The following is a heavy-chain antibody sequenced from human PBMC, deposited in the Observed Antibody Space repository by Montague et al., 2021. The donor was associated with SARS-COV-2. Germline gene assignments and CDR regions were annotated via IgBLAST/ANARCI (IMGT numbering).Heavy chain of an antibody. CDR3: ARAYYVRSSYYGYFDY. V-gene: IGHV4-59*13. D-gene: IGHD3-22*01. CDR1: GGSISSYY. J-gene: IGHJ4*01. CDR2: IYYSGST. Sequence: SETLSLTCTVSGGSISSYYWSWIRQPPGKGLQWIGYIYYSGSTNYNPSLKSRVTISVDTSKNQFSLKLSSVTAADTAVYYCARAYYVRSSYYGYFDYWGQGTLVTVSS.